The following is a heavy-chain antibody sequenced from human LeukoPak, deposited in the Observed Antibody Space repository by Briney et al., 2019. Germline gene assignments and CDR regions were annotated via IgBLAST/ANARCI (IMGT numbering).Heavy chain of an antibody. D-gene: IGHD6-19*01. CDR3: ARVAAVAGSPFDY. V-gene: IGHV1-18*01. CDR1: GYTFTSYG. CDR2: ISAYNGNT. Sequence: AASVTVSCKASGYTFTSYGISWVRQAPGQGLEWMGWISAYNGNTNYAQRLQGRVTMTTDTSTSTAYMELRSLRSDDTAVYYCARVAAVAGSPFDYWGQGTLVTVSS. J-gene: IGHJ4*02.